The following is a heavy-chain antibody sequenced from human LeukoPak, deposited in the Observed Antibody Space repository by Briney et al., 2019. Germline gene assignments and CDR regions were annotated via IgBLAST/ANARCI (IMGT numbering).Heavy chain of an antibody. CDR1: GGSISSYY. D-gene: IGHD6-13*01. Sequence: SETLSLTCTVSGGSISSYYWSWIRQPPGKGLEWIGYISYSGNTNYNPSLKSRITISVDTSKNQFSLKLSSVTAADTAVYYCGRQGGYIAPLALWGQGTLVTVSA. CDR3: GRQGGYIAPLAL. V-gene: IGHV4-59*08. J-gene: IGHJ4*02. CDR2: ISYSGNT.